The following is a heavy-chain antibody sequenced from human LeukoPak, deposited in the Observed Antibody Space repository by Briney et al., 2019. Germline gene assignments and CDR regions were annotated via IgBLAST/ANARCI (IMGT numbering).Heavy chain of an antibody. CDR3: ARAQYYYDSSGYYVPQKLFDY. CDR2: INPSGGST. J-gene: IGHJ4*02. Sequence: ASVKVSCKASGYTFTSYYMHWVRQAPGQGLEWMGIINPSGGSTSYAQKFQGRVTMTRDTSTSTVYMELSSLRSEDTAVYYCARAQYYYDSSGYYVPQKLFDYWGQGTLVTVSS. CDR1: GYTFTSYY. D-gene: IGHD3-22*01. V-gene: IGHV1-46*01.